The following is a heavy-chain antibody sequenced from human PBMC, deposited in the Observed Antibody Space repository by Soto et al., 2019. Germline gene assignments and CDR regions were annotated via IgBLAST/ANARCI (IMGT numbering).Heavy chain of an antibody. CDR2: IYYSGST. Sequence: SETLSLTCTVSGGSISSGDYYWSWIRQPPGKGLEWIGYIYYSGSTYYNPSLKSRVTISVDTSKNQFSLKLSSVTAADTAVYYCARGGYGDYLSYYFDYWGQGTLVTVSS. CDR1: GGSISSGDYY. CDR3: ARGGYGDYLSYYFDY. V-gene: IGHV4-30-4*01. J-gene: IGHJ4*02. D-gene: IGHD4-17*01.